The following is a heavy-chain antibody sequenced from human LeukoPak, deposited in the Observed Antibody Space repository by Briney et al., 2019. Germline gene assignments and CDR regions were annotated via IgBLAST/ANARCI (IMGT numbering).Heavy chain of an antibody. Sequence: TGGSLRLSCAVSGFTFNNYYMSWVRQAPGRGLEWVSSIGSTGSYIYYADSVKGRFTISRDNAKNSLFLQMNSLRAEDTAVYYCARDGLQYNYAFGYWGQGTLVTVSS. V-gene: IGHV3-21*01. CDR1: GFTFNNYY. J-gene: IGHJ4*02. D-gene: IGHD5-18*01. CDR2: IGSTGSYI. CDR3: ARDGLQYNYAFGY.